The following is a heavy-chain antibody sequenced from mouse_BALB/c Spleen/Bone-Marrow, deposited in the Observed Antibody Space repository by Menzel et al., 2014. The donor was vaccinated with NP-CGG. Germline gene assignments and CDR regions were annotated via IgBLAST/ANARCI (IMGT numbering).Heavy chain of an antibody. CDR1: GFDFSRFW. CDR2: INPDSSTI. J-gene: IGHJ3*02. D-gene: IGHD1-2*01. Sequence: EVKLMESGGGLVQPGGSLKLSCAASGFDFSRFWMSWVRQAPGKGLEWIGEINPDSSTINYTPSLKDKFIITRVNAKNALCVQKRKLGSEDTALYCGRGLHYGGYWVWWGEGTLVTVSA. V-gene: IGHV4-1*02. CDR3: RGLHYGGYWVW.